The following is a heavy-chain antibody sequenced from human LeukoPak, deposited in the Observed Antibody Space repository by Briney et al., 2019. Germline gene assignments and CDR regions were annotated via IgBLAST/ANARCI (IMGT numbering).Heavy chain of an antibody. CDR2: INSGGITT. V-gene: IGHV3-21*01. Sequence: GGSLRLSCAASGFTFSTYTMNWARQAPGKGLEWVSSINSGGITTHYADSVKGRFTISRDNAQNSLYLQMNSLRVDDAAVYYCLRGDSRDFWGQGTLVTVSS. D-gene: IGHD3-22*01. J-gene: IGHJ4*02. CDR3: LRGDSRDF. CDR1: GFTFSTYT.